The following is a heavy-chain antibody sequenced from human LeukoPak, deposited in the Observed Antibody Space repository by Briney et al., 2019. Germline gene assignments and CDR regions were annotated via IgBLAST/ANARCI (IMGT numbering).Heavy chain of an antibody. Sequence: GASVTVSFKASGYTFTNYGISWVRQAPGQGLEWMGWISAYNGNTNYAQKLQGRVTMTTDTSTSTAYMELRSLRSDDTAVYYCARDDSMYSGSSYPSYWGRGTLVTVSS. CDR3: ARDDSMYSGSSYPSY. CDR1: GYTFTNYG. V-gene: IGHV1-18*01. J-gene: IGHJ4*02. CDR2: ISAYNGNT. D-gene: IGHD6-13*01.